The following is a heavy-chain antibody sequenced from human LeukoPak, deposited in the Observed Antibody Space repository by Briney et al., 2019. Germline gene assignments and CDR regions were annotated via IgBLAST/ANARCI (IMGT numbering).Heavy chain of an antibody. V-gene: IGHV3-23*01. CDR1: GFTFSNNA. Sequence: GGSLRLSCAASGFTFSNNAMSCVRQAPGKGLEWVSLISGSGGTTYYTDSVKGRFTISRDNSKNTLSLQMNSLRAEDTAIYYCAKDTQYRRRYFDYWGQGTLVTVSS. CDR3: AKDTQYRRRYFDY. D-gene: IGHD5-18*01. CDR2: ISGSGGTT. J-gene: IGHJ4*02.